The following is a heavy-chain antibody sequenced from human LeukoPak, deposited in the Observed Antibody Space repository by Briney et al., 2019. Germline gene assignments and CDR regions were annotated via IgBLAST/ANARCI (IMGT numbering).Heavy chain of an antibody. CDR1: GYTFTSYG. CDR2: ISAYNGNT. V-gene: IGHV1-18*01. Sequence: ASVKVSCKASGYTFTSYGISWVRQAPGQGLEWMGWISAYNGNTNYAQKLQGRVTMTTDTSTSTAYMELSSLRSEDTAVYYCARTNYYYYYMDVWGKGTTATVSS. CDR3: ARTNYYYYYMDV. J-gene: IGHJ6*03.